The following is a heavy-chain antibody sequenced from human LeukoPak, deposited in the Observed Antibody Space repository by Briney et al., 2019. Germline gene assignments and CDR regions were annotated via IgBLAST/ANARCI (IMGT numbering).Heavy chain of an antibody. CDR1: GGTFSSYA. CDR3: ARDRRVAVAGTGFDY. Sequence: PVKVSCKASGGTFSSYAISWVRQAPGQGLEWMGRIIPILGIANYAQKFQGRVTITADKSTSTAYMELSSLRSEDTAVYYCARDRRVAVAGTGFDYWGQGTLVTVSS. CDR2: IIPILGIA. D-gene: IGHD6-19*01. J-gene: IGHJ4*02. V-gene: IGHV1-69*04.